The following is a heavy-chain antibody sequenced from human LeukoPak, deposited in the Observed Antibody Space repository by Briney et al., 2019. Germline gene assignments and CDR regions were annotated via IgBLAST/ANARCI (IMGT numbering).Heavy chain of an antibody. D-gene: IGHD6-25*01. J-gene: IGHJ6*03. Sequence: ASVKVSCTASGYTFTSYGLNWVRQAPGQGLEWMGWISAYNGNTNYTQKLQGRVTMTTDTSTSTAYMELRSLRSDDTAVYYCARDLNPAASRNYYYYMDVWGKGTTVTVSS. CDR3: ARDLNPAASRNYYYYMDV. V-gene: IGHV1-18*01. CDR2: ISAYNGNT. CDR1: GYTFTSYG.